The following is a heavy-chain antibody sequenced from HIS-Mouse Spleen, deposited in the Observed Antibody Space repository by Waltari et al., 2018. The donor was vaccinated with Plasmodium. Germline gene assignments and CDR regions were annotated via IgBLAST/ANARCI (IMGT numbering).Heavy chain of an antibody. CDR2: ISAYNGNT. CDR3: ARLLPWVHGHFDY. D-gene: IGHD1-26*01. J-gene: IGHJ4*02. V-gene: IGHV1-18*01. CDR1: GYPFTNYG. Sequence: QVQQVQSGAEVKKPGASVKVSCKASGYPFTNYGISWVPRAPGQGIELMGWISAYNGNTNYAQKLQGRVTMTTDTSTSTAYMELRSLRSDVTAVYYCARLLPWVHGHFDYWGQGTLVTVSS.